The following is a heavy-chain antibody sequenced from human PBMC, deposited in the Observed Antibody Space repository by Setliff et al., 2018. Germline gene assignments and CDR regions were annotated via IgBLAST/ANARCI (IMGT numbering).Heavy chain of an antibody. V-gene: IGHV4-61*02. Sequence: SETLSLTCAVSGYSISSGGYYWSWIRQPAGKGLEWIGRIYTSGSTNYNPSLKSRVTISVDTSKNQFSLKLSSVTAADTAVYYCARDSVLRYFDWLLYTPDAFDIWGQGTMVTVSS. J-gene: IGHJ3*02. CDR2: IYTSGST. CDR1: GYSISSGGYY. CDR3: ARDSVLRYFDWLLYTPDAFDI. D-gene: IGHD3-9*01.